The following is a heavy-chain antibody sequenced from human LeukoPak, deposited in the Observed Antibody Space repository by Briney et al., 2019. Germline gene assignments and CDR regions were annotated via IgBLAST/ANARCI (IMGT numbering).Heavy chain of an antibody. V-gene: IGHV3-23*01. CDR3: AKGLQHSNLD. CDR2: ITGSGGGK. J-gene: IGHJ4*01. D-gene: IGHD5-18*01. Sequence: PGRSLRLSCAASGFTFGNFAMTWVRQAPGKGLEWVSAITGSGGGKYYADSVKGRFVISRDNSENTLDLQMNSLRAEDTAVYYCAKGLQHSNLDWGHGTLVTVSS. CDR1: GFTFGNFA.